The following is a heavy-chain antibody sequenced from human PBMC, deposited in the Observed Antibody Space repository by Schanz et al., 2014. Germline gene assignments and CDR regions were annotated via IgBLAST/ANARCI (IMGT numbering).Heavy chain of an antibody. CDR3: ASLIGTTSAHFYGMDV. CDR2: ISGSGAST. J-gene: IGHJ6*02. CDR1: GVTFSSYA. D-gene: IGHD1-7*01. V-gene: IGHV3-23*01. Sequence: EVQLLESGGGFVQPGGSLRLSCVASGVTFSSYAMSWVRQASGKGLEWVSAISGSGASTYYADSVKGRFTISRDNSKNTLYLQMNSLRAEDTAVYFCASLIGTTSAHFYGMDVWGQGTTVTVSS.